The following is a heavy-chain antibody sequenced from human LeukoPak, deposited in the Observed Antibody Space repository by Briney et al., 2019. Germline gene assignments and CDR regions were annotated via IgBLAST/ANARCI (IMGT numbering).Heavy chain of an antibody. V-gene: IGHV3-33*01. CDR3: ATAGYSSSYEFDY. Sequence: TGGSLRLSCAASGFTFSSYGIHWVRQAPGKGLEWVAVIWYDGSNKYYADSVKGRFTISRDNSKNTLYLQMNSLRAEDTAVYYCATAGYSSSYEFDYWGQGTLVTVSS. D-gene: IGHD6-13*01. CDR2: IWYDGSNK. CDR1: GFTFSSYG. J-gene: IGHJ4*02.